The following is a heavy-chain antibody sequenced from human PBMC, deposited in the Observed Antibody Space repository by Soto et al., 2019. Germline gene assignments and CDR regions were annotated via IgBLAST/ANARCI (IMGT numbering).Heavy chain of an antibody. Sequence: TPGKGLEWVSYISSSSSYTNYADSVKGRFTISRDNAKNSLYLQMNSLRAEDTAVYYCARVWNGSGSYYTRPLDYWGQGTLVTVS. CDR3: ARVWNGSGSYYTRPLDY. J-gene: IGHJ4*02. D-gene: IGHD3-10*01. V-gene: IGHV3-11*05. CDR2: ISSSSSYT.